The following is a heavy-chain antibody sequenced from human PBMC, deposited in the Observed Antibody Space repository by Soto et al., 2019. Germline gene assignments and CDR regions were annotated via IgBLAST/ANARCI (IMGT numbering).Heavy chain of an antibody. CDR2: ISSSGSTI. J-gene: IGHJ6*02. D-gene: IGHD3-10*01. Sequence: EVQLVESGGGLVQPGGSLRLSCAASGFTFSSYEMNWVRQAPGKGLEWVSYISSSGSTIYYADSVKGRFTISRDNAKNSLYLQMNSLRAEDTAVYYCARGLWFGEFDPYYYYGMDVWGQGTPVTVSS. CDR3: ARGLWFGEFDPYYYYGMDV. V-gene: IGHV3-48*03. CDR1: GFTFSSYE.